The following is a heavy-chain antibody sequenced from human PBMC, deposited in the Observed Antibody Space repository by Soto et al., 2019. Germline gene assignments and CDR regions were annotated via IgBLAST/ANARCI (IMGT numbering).Heavy chain of an antibody. CDR3: ARATGWSSGWGDY. D-gene: IGHD6-19*01. CDR2: LYSDGST. V-gene: IGHV3-53*01. CDR1: GFTVSSNY. J-gene: IGHJ4*02. Sequence: EVQLVESGGGLIQPGGSLRLSCAASGFTVSSNYMTWVRQAPGKGLEWVSVLYSDGSTYYADSVKGRFTISRDNSKNTLYLQMIGLRADDAAVYYCARATGWSSGWGDYWCQGPLVTVSS.